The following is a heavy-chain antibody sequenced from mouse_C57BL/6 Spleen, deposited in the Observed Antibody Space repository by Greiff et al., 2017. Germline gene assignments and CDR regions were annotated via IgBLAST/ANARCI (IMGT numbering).Heavy chain of an antibody. CDR1: GYTFTSYW. V-gene: IGHV1-69*01. CDR3: ARSGLRYCYFDV. D-gene: IGHD1-1*01. Sequence: QVQLQQPGAELVMPGASVKLSCKASGYTFTSYWMHWVKQRPGQGLEWIGEIDPSDSYTNYNQKFKGKSTLTVDKSSSTAYMQLSSLTSEGSAVYYCARSGLRYCYFDVWGTGTTVTVSS. CDR2: IDPSDSYT. J-gene: IGHJ1*03.